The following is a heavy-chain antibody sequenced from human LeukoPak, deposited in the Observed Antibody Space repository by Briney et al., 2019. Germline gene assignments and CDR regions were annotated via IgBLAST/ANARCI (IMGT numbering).Heavy chain of an antibody. CDR3: ARSNGWYYFDY. Sequence: ASVKVSCKASGYTFTSYYMHWVRQAPGQGLEWMGIINPSGGGTRCAEKFQGRVTMTRDTSTSTVYMELSSLSSEDTAVYHCARSNGWYYFDYWGQGTLVTVSS. CDR1: GYTFTSYY. V-gene: IGHV1-46*01. J-gene: IGHJ4*02. D-gene: IGHD6-19*01. CDR2: INPSGGGT.